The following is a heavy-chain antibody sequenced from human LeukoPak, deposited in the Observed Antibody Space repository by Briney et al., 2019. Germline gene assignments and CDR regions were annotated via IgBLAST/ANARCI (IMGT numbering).Heavy chain of an antibody. CDR3: ARDTYYYDSSGYYFFDY. CDR1: GGSISSYD. V-gene: IGHV4-4*07. J-gene: IGHJ4*02. CDR2: IYTSGST. D-gene: IGHD3-22*01. Sequence: SETLSLTCTVSGGSISSYDWSWIRQPAGKGLEWIGRIYTSGSTNYNPSLKSRVTMSLDTSKNQFSLKLSSVTAADTAMYYCARDTYYYDSSGYYFFDYWGQGTLVTVSS.